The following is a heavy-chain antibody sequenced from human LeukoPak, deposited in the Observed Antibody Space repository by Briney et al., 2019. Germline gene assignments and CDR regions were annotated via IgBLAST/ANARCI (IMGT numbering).Heavy chain of an antibody. D-gene: IGHD6-19*01. J-gene: IGHJ4*02. CDR2: IYSGGST. CDR1: GFTVSSNY. Sequence: PGRSLRLSCAASGFTVSSNYMSWVRQAPGKGLEWVSVIYSGGSTYYADSVKGRFTISRDNSKNTLYLQMNSLRAEDTAVYYCARDLSSIAVAGYDYWGQGTLVTVSS. V-gene: IGHV3-66*01. CDR3: ARDLSSIAVAGYDY.